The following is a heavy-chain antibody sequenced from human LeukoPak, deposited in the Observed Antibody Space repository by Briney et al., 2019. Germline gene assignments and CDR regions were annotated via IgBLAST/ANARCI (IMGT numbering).Heavy chain of an antibody. D-gene: IGHD3-22*01. CDR1: GYSLTGYF. CDR3: ARSGSTGYSLDY. Sequence: ASVKVSCKASGYSLTGYFIHWVRQAPGHGLEWMGCIDPNSGDTKYAQKFQGRVSMPRDTSTRTAYMEVSRLRSDDTAVYFCARSGSTGYSLDYWGQGTLVTVSS. V-gene: IGHV1-2*02. CDR2: IDPNSGDT. J-gene: IGHJ4*02.